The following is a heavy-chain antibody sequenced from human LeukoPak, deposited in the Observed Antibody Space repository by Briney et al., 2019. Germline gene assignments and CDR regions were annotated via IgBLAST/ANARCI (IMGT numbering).Heavy chain of an antibody. CDR1: GGSISSGAYY. CDR3: ARVDFRSGWDFDY. J-gene: IGHJ4*02. V-gene: IGHV4-39*07. D-gene: IGHD3-3*01. CDR2: IYYSGST. Sequence: SETLSLTCTVSGGSISSGAYYWGWIRQPPGKGLEWIGSIYYSGSTYYNPSLKSRVTISVDTSKNQFSLKLSSVTAADTAVYYCARVDFRSGWDFDYWGQGTLVTVSS.